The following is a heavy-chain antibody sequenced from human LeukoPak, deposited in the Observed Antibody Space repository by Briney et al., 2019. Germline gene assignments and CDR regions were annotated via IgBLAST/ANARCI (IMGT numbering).Heavy chain of an antibody. CDR2: IYYSGST. D-gene: IGHD4/OR15-4a*01. CDR3: ARDKVLGRHHLSAFDY. V-gene: IGHV4-31*03. J-gene: IGHJ4*02. Sequence: SETLSLTCTLPGGSISGGSYYWGWIRQHPGKGLEWIGYIYYSGSTYYNPSLKSRVTISVDTSKNQFSLKLSSVTAADTAVYYCARDKVLGRHHLSAFDYWGQGTLVTVSS. CDR1: GGSISGGSYY.